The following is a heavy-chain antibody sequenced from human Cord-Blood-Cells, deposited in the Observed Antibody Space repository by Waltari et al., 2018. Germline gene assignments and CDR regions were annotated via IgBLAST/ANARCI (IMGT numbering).Heavy chain of an antibody. CDR3: ASERRYYYDSSGYYY. V-gene: IGHV3-53*01. D-gene: IGHD3-22*01. CDR2: IYRGGST. CDR1: GFTVSSNY. Sequence: EVQLVESGGGLIQPGGSLRLSCAASGFTVSSNYMSWVRQAPGKGLAGVSVIYRGGSTYYADSVKGRFTISRDNSKNTLYLQMNSLRAEDTAVYYCASERRYYYDSSGYYYWGQGTLVTVSS. J-gene: IGHJ4*02.